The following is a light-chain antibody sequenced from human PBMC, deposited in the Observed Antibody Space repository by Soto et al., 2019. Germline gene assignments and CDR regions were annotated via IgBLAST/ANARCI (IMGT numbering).Light chain of an antibody. CDR3: SSYSISTAYL. CDR1: SSDVGGYNY. V-gene: IGLV2-11*01. CDR2: DVS. J-gene: IGLJ1*01. Sequence: QSVLTQPRSVSGSPGQSVTISCTGTSSDVGGYNYVSWYQQHPGKAPKLMIYDVSKRPSGVPDRFSGSKSGNTASLTISGLQAEDEADYFCSSYSISTAYLFGTGTKLTVL.